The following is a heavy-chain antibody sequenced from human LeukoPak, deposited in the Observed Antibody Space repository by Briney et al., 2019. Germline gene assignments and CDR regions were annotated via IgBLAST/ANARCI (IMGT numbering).Heavy chain of an antibody. D-gene: IGHD3-3*01. V-gene: IGHV1-18*01. CDR1: GYTFSAYG. Sequence: GASVKVSCKASGYTFSAYGITWVRQAPGQGLEWLGWISPYNGNTNYAQKVQGRVTMTIDTATSTAYMELRSLRSDDTAMYYCARDRATVWSGCDRERYFDYWGQGTLVTVSS. J-gene: IGHJ4*02. CDR2: ISPYNGNT. CDR3: ARDRATVWSGCDRERYFDY.